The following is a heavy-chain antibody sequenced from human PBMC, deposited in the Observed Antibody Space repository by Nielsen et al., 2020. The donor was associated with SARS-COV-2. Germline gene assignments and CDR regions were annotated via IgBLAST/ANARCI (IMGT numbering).Heavy chain of an antibody. V-gene: IGHV3-11*06. CDR2: ISSSSSYT. J-gene: IGHJ3*02. CDR1: GSTFSDYY. D-gene: IGHD1-20*01. Sequence: GESLKISCAASGSTFSDYYMSWIRQAPGKGLEWVSYISSSSSYTNYADSVKGRFTISRDNAKNSLYLQMNSLRAEDTAVYYCAREIRYNWNPDAFDIWGQGTMVTVSS. CDR3: AREIRYNWNPDAFDI.